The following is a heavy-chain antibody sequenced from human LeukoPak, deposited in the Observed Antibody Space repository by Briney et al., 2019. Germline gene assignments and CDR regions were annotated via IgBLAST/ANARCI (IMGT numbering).Heavy chain of an antibody. CDR2: ISGYNGNT. J-gene: IGHJ6*03. CDR3: ARESNYYDTNGKKYYYMDV. CDR1: GYTFTSYG. D-gene: IGHD3-22*01. Sequence: ASVKVSCKASGYTFTSYGISWVRQAPGQGLEWMGWISGYNGNTKNAQKLQGRVTMTTDTSTNTAYMELRSLRSDDTAVYYCARESNYYDTNGKKYYYMDVWGEGTTVIVSS. V-gene: IGHV1-18*01.